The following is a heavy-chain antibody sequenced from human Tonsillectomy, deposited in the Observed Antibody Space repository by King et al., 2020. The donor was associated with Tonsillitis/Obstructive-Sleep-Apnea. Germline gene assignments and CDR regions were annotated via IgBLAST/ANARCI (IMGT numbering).Heavy chain of an antibody. CDR3: ARVASVVPPAPDAFDI. CDR2: ISSSSSYI. Sequence: VQLVESGGGLVKPGGSLRLSCAASGFIFSSYSMNWVRQAPGKGLEWVSSISSSSSYIYYADSVKGRFTISRDNAKNSLYLQMNSLRAEDTAVYYCARVASVVPPAPDAFDIWGQGTMVTVSS. J-gene: IGHJ3*02. D-gene: IGHD2-2*01. V-gene: IGHV3-21*01. CDR1: GFIFSSYS.